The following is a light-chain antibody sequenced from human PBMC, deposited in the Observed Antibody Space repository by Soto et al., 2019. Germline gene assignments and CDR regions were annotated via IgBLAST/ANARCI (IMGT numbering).Light chain of an antibody. J-gene: IGLJ1*01. CDR2: EVS. CDR3: SSYTSSSTLLYV. Sequence: VLTQPASVSGSPGQSITISCTGTSSDVGGYNYVSWYQQHPGKAPKLMIYEVSNRPSGVSNRFSGSKSGNTASLTISGLQAEDEADYYCSSYTSSSTLLYVFGTGTKVT. CDR1: SSDVGGYNY. V-gene: IGLV2-14*01.